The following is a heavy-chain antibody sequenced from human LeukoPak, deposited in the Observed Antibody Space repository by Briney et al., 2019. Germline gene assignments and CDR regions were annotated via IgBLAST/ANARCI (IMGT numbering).Heavy chain of an antibody. J-gene: IGHJ4*02. V-gene: IGHV3-9*03. Sequence: LSGGSLRLSCAASGFTFDDYAMHWVRQAPGKGLEWVSGISWNSGSIGYADSVKGRFTISRDNAKNSLYLQMNSLKAEDMALYYCAEDRGHTIAAAGHYFDYWGQGTLVTVSS. CDR3: AEDRGHTIAAAGHYFDY. D-gene: IGHD6-13*01. CDR1: GFTFDDYA. CDR2: ISWNSGSI.